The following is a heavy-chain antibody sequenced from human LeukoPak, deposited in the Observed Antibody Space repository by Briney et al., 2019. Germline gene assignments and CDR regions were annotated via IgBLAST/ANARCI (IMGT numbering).Heavy chain of an antibody. D-gene: IGHD3-3*01. CDR2: ISAYNGNT. J-gene: IGHJ5*02. V-gene: IGHV1-18*01. CDR3: ARDSRNYDFWSGYSHNWFDP. CDR1: GYTFTSYG. Sequence: ASVKVSCTASGYTFTSYGISWVRQAPGQGLEWMGWISAYNGNTNYAQKLQGRVTMTTDTSTSTAYMELRSLRSDDTAVYYCARDSRNYDFWSGYSHNWFDPWGQGTLVTVSS.